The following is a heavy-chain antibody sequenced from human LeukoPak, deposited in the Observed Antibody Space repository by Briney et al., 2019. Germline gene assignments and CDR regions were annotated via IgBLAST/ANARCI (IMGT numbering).Heavy chain of an antibody. J-gene: IGHJ3*02. V-gene: IGHV4-59*01. CDR2: IYYSGST. CDR1: GGSISSYY. D-gene: IGHD3-22*01. CDR3: ARDSALLPDAFDI. Sequence: SETLSLTCTVSGGSISSYYWSWIRQPPGKGLEWIGYIYYSGSTNYNPSLKSRVTISVDTSKNQFSLKLSSVTAADTAVYYCARDSALLPDAFDIWGQGTMVTVSS.